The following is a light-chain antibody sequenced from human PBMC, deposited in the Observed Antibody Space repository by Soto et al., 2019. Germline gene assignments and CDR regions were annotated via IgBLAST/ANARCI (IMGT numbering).Light chain of an antibody. CDR1: SSNIGAGYD. Sequence: QSVLTQPPSVSGAPGQRVTFSCTGGSSNIGAGYDVHWYQQLPGTAPKLLIYGNSNRPSGVPDRFSGSKSGTSASLAITGLQAEDEADYYCQSYDSSLSGSVFGGGTKLTVL. V-gene: IGLV1-40*01. CDR3: QSYDSSLSGSV. CDR2: GNS. J-gene: IGLJ3*02.